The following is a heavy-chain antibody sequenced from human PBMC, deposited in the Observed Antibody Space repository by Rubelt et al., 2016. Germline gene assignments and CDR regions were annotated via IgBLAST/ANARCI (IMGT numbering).Heavy chain of an antibody. Sequence: SYDGSNKYYADSVKGRFTISRDNSKNTLYLQMNSLRAEDTAVYYCARDLVYCGGDCYPLDAFDIWGQGTMVTVSS. D-gene: IGHD2-21*02. CDR2: SYDGSNK. J-gene: IGHJ3*02. CDR3: ARDLVYCGGDCYPLDAFDI. V-gene: IGHV3-30*01.